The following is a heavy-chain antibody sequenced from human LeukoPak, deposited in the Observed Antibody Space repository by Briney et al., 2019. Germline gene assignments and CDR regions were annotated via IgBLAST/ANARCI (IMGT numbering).Heavy chain of an antibody. CDR3: ARHGYSGYGYFDY. V-gene: IGHV4-59*08. J-gene: IGHJ4*02. D-gene: IGHD5-12*01. CDR2: IYYSGST. Sequence: SETLSLTCTVSGGSISSYYWSWIRQPPGKGLEWIGYIYYSGSTNYNPSLKSRVTISVDTSKNQFSLKLSSVTAADTAVYYCARHGYSGYGYFDYWGQGTLVTVSS. CDR1: GGSISSYY.